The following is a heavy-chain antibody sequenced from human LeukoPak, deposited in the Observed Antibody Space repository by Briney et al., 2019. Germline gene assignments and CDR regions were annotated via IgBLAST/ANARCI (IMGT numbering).Heavy chain of an antibody. J-gene: IGHJ3*02. CDR2: MYHSGST. D-gene: IGHD3-10*01. V-gene: IGHV4-38-2*02. CDR1: GYSISSDYC. CDR3: ARDAKRVRGVIRAFQTGAFDI. Sequence: PSETLSLTCTVSGYSISSDYCWGWIRQPPGKGLEWIGSMYHSGSTYYNPSLKSRVTISVDTSKNQFSLKLSSVTAADTAVYYCARDAKRVRGVIRAFQTGAFDIWGQGTMVTVSS.